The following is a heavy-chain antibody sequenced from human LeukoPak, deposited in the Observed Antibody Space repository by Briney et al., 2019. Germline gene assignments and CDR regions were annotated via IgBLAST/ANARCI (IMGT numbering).Heavy chain of an antibody. Sequence: GGSLRLSCAASGFTFSSYGMHWVRQAPGKGLEWVAVISYDGSNKYYADSVKGRFTISRDNSKNTLYLQMNSLRAEDTAVYYCAKDPGHHYVWGSYRLNWFDPWGQGILVTVSS. J-gene: IGHJ5*02. D-gene: IGHD3-16*02. CDR3: AKDPGHHYVWGSYRLNWFDP. CDR1: GFTFSSYG. V-gene: IGHV3-30*18. CDR2: ISYDGSNK.